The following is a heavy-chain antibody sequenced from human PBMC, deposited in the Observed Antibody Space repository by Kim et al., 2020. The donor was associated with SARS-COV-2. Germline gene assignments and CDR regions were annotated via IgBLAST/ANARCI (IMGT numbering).Heavy chain of an antibody. D-gene: IGHD5-12*01. Sequence: SETLSLTCTVSGGPVSSGSYYWNWIRQPPGRGLEWIGYIYYTGSTNYNSSLKSRVTISVDTSKNQFSLKLSSVTAADTAVYYCSRAYSGYDLDWGQGTLVTVSS. J-gene: IGHJ4*02. V-gene: IGHV4-61*01. CDR1: GGPVSSGSYY. CDR2: IYYTGST. CDR3: SRAYSGYDLD.